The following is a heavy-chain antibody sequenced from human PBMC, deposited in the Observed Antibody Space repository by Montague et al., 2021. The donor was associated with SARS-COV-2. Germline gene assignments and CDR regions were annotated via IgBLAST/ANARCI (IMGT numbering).Heavy chain of an antibody. Sequence: SETLSLTCTVSGGSISSYYWNWIRQSAGKGLEWIGRIYTSGSTNYDPSLKSRATMSVDTSKNQFSLKLSSVTAADTAVYYCARGALFYDSSGYYSDAFDXWGQGTMVTVSS. CDR2: IYTSGST. V-gene: IGHV4-4*07. CDR3: ARGALFYDSSGYYSDAFDX. D-gene: IGHD3-22*01. CDR1: GGSISSYY. J-gene: IGHJ3*02.